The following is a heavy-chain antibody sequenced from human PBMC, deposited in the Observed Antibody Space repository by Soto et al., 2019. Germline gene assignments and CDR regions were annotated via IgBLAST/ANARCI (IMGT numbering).Heavy chain of an antibody. CDR2: IDPSDSYI. D-gene: IGHD1-26*01. Sequence: GESLKISCKGSGYSFTTYWISWVRQMPGKGLECMGRIDPSDSYIDYSPSFQGQVTISADKSISTAYLQWSSLKASDTAMYYCARSSGSYLDGMDVWGQGTTVTVSS. J-gene: IGHJ6*02. CDR1: GYSFTTYW. CDR3: ARSSGSYLDGMDV. V-gene: IGHV5-10-1*04.